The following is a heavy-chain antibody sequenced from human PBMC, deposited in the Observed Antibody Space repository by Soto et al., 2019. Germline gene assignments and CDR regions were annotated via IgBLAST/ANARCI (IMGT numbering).Heavy chain of an antibody. CDR3: ARDLGYCSGGSCYVDAFDI. V-gene: IGHV1-69*01. J-gene: IGHJ3*02. CDR1: GGTFSSYA. CDR2: IIPIFGTA. D-gene: IGHD2-15*01. Sequence: QVQLVQSGAEVKKPGSSVKVSCKASGGTFSSYAISWVRQAPGQGLEWMGGIIPIFGTANYAQKFQGRVTITAEESTSTAYRELSSLRSEDTAVYYCARDLGYCSGGSCYVDAFDIWGQGTMVTVSS.